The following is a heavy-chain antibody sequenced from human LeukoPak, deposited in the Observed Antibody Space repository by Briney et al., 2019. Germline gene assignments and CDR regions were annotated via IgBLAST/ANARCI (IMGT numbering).Heavy chain of an antibody. Sequence: GGSLRLSCAASGFTFSDYYMSWIRQAPGKGLEWVSYISSSGSTIYYADSVKDRFTISRDNAKNSLYLQMNSLRAEDTAVYYCARDFDDYYDSSGYSMSYFDYWGQGTLVAVSS. CDR2: ISSSGSTI. CDR1: GFTFSDYY. D-gene: IGHD3-22*01. CDR3: ARDFDDYYDSSGYSMSYFDY. V-gene: IGHV3-11*01. J-gene: IGHJ4*02.